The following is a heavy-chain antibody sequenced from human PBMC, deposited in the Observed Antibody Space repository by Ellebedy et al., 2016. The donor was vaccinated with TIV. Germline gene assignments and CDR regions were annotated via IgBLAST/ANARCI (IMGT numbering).Heavy chain of an antibody. CDR3: ARDWSGYFDP. J-gene: IGHJ5*02. Sequence: GESLKISCAASGFTFSNYGMHWVRQAPGKGLEWVAVISYDGTNKYYADSVKGRFTISRDNSKNTLYLQMNSLRAEDTAVYYCARDWSGYFDPWGQGTLVTVSS. CDR1: GFTFSNYG. D-gene: IGHD3-3*01. V-gene: IGHV3-30*03. CDR2: ISYDGTNK.